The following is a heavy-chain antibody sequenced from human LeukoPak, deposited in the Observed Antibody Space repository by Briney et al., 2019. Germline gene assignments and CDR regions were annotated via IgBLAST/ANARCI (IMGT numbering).Heavy chain of an antibody. J-gene: IGHJ6*03. Sequence: GGSLRLSCAASGFTFISYSMNWVRQAPGKGLECVSYISSSSSTIYYADSVKGRFTIPRDNAKNSLYLQMNSLRAEDTAVYYCARVSSSSRNGYYYYMDVWGKGTTVTVSS. V-gene: IGHV3-48*01. CDR1: GFTFISYS. CDR2: ISSSSSTI. CDR3: ARVSSSSRNGYYYYMDV. D-gene: IGHD6-13*01.